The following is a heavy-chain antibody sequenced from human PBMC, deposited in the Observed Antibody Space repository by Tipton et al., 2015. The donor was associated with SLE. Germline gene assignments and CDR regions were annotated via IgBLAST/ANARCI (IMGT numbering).Heavy chain of an antibody. Sequence: TLSLTCAVSGGSISSSNWWSWVRQPPGKGLEWIGEIYHSGTTNYNPSLKGRVTITMDTSKKKFTLRMTSVTAADTAVYYCARDYYDSSGYYYDYWGQGTLVTVSS. CDR2: IYHSGTT. D-gene: IGHD3-22*01. V-gene: IGHV4-4*02. CDR3: ARDYYDSSGYYYDY. J-gene: IGHJ4*02. CDR1: GGSISSSNW.